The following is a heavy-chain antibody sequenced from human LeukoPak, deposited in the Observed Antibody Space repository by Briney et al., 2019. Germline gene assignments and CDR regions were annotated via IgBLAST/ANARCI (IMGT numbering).Heavy chain of an antibody. V-gene: IGHV4-39*01. Sequence: SETLSLTCTVSGVSISSSNSYWGWIRQPPGKGLEWIGSIYSGNTYYNASLKSQVSISIDTSKNQFSLRLTSVTAADTAVYYCARQTGSGLFILPGGQGTLVTVSS. CDR3: ARQTGSGLFILP. D-gene: IGHD3/OR15-3a*01. CDR2: IYSGNT. J-gene: IGHJ4*02. CDR1: GVSISSSNSY.